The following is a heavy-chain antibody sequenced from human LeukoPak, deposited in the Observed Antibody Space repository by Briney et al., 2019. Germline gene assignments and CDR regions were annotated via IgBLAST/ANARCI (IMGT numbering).Heavy chain of an antibody. J-gene: IGHJ4*02. V-gene: IGHV4-61*02. Sequence: PSETLSLTCTVSGGSISSRSYYWSWIRQPAGKGLEWIGRIYTSGSTNYNPSLKSRVTISVDTSKNQFSLKLSSVTAADTAVYYCARRGAFMITFGGVIARPYYFDYWGQGTLVTVSS. CDR3: ARRGAFMITFGGVIARPYYFDY. D-gene: IGHD3-16*02. CDR1: GGSISSRSYY. CDR2: IYTSGST.